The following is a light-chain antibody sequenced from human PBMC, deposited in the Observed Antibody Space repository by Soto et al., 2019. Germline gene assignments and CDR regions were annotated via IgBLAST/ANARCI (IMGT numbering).Light chain of an antibody. CDR2: GAS. J-gene: IGKJ4*01. CDR3: HQSFITPPLT. CDR1: QSISTY. Sequence: DIQMTQSPSSLSASIGDIITITCRASQSISTYLNWYQQKPGKAPKLLIYGASTLQNGVPSRFSGIVSATYYTLTISGLQPEDFATYYCHQSFITPPLTFGGGTKVEMK. V-gene: IGKV1-39*01.